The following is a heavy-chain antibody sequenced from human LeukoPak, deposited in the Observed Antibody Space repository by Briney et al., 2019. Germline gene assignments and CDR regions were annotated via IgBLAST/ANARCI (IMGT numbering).Heavy chain of an antibody. Sequence: PGESLRLSCAASGFTFSNYWMHWVRQAPGKGLVWVSHINSDGSSTTYADFVKGRFTISRDNAKNTLYLQMNTLRAEDTAVYYCTRGYFDRLLNFWGQGTQVTVSS. CDR2: INSDGSST. V-gene: IGHV3-74*01. D-gene: IGHD3-9*01. J-gene: IGHJ4*02. CDR3: TRGYFDRLLNF. CDR1: GFTFSNYW.